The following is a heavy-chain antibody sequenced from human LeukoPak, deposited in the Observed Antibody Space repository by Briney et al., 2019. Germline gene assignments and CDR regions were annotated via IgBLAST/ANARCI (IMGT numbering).Heavy chain of an antibody. Sequence: ASVKVSYKASGYTFTGYYMHWVRQAPGQGLEWMGWINPNSGGTNYAQKFQGRVTMTRDTSISTAYMELSRLRSDDTAVYYCARESYCSGGSCYSGGVTADYWGQGTLVTASS. CDR2: INPNSGGT. CDR1: GYTFTGYY. V-gene: IGHV1-2*02. CDR3: ARESYCSGGSCYSGGVTADY. D-gene: IGHD2-15*01. J-gene: IGHJ4*02.